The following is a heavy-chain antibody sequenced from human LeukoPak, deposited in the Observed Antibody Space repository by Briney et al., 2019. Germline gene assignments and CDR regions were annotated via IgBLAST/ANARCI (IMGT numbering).Heavy chain of an antibody. D-gene: IGHD5-24*01. CDR2: IYYSGST. Sequence: PSETLSLTCTVSGGSISSYYWSWIRQPPGKGLEWIGHIYYSGSTNYNPSLKSRVTISVDTSKNQFSLKLSSVTAAATAVYYCARGGWLQLMDYWGQGTLVTVSS. J-gene: IGHJ4*02. CDR3: ARGGWLQLMDY. V-gene: IGHV4-59*01. CDR1: GGSISSYY.